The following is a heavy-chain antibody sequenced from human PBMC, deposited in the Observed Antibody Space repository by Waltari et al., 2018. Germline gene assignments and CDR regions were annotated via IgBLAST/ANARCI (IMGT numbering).Heavy chain of an antibody. CDR3: AKDWSTGYGYDSSGYYPDYFDY. Sequence: EVQLLESGGGLVQPGGSLRLSCAASGFTVSSYAMSWVRQAPGKGREVVSAISGSGGSTYYADSVKGRFTISRDNSKNTLYLQMNSLRAEDTAVYYCAKDWSTGYGYDSSGYYPDYFDYWGQGTLVTVSS. CDR1: GFTVSSYA. V-gene: IGHV3-23*01. J-gene: IGHJ4*02. CDR2: ISGSGGST. D-gene: IGHD3-22*01.